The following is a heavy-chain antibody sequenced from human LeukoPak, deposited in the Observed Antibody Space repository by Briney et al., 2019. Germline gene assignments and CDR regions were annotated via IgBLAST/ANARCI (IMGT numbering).Heavy chain of an antibody. V-gene: IGHV1-69*01. CDR1: GGTFSSYA. CDR3: ARGDCTNGVCFDY. J-gene: IGHJ4*02. D-gene: IGHD2-8*01. Sequence: GSSVKVSCKASGGTFSSYAISWVRQAPGQGLEWMGGIIPIFGTANYAQKFQGRVTITADESTSTAYMELSSLRSEDPAVYYCARGDCTNGVCFDYWGQGTLVTVSS. CDR2: IIPIFGTA.